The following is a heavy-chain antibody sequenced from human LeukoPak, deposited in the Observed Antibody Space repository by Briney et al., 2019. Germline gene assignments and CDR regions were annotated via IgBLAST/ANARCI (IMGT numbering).Heavy chain of an antibody. D-gene: IGHD4-11*01. J-gene: IGHJ4*02. CDR1: GFTFSSYA. Sequence: GGSLGLSCAASGFTFSSYAMHWVRQAPGKGLEWVAVISYDGSNKYYADSVKGRFTISRDNSKNTLYLQMNSLRAEDTAVYYCARNPALHKYYFDYWGQGTLVTVSS. CDR2: ISYDGSNK. CDR3: ARNPALHKYYFDY. V-gene: IGHV3-30-3*01.